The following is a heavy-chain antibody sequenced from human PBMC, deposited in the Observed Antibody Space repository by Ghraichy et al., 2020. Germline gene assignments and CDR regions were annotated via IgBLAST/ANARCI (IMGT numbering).Heavy chain of an antibody. D-gene: IGHD6-13*01. Sequence: GGSLRLSCAASGFTFSDHYMDWVRQAPGKGREWVGRIRDKPNSYSTEYATSVRGRFTISRDDSKNSLYLQMNSLKAEDTAVYYCARRNGYSSSWTFDYWGLGTLVTVSS. J-gene: IGHJ4*02. CDR1: GFTFSDHY. CDR3: ARRNGYSSSWTFDY. V-gene: IGHV3-72*01. CDR2: IRDKPNSYST.